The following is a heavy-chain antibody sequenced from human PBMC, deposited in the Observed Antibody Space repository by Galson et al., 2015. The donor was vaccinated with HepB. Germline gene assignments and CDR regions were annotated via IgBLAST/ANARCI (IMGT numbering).Heavy chain of an antibody. CDR1: GYTLTSYG. Sequence: SVKVSCKASGYTLTSYGISWVRQAPGQGLEWMGWISAYNGNTNYAQKLQGRVTMTTDTSTSTAYMELRSLRSDDTAVYYCARDTTLGRDLITMVRGFDPWGQGTLVTVSS. V-gene: IGHV1-18*01. J-gene: IGHJ5*02. CDR2: ISAYNGNT. CDR3: ARDTTLGRDLITMVRGFDP. D-gene: IGHD3-10*01.